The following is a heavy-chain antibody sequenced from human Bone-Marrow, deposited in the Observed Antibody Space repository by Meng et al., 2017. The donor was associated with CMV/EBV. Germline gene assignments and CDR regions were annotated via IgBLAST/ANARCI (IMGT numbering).Heavy chain of an antibody. V-gene: IGHV3-30*02. D-gene: IGHD3-3*01. J-gene: IGHJ6*02. CDR3: ATSKDDFWSGLPTQPGGMDV. CDR1: GFTFSSYG. Sequence: GESLKISCAASGFTFSSYGMHWVRQAPGKGLEWVAFIRYDGSNKYYADSVKGRFTISRDNSKNTLYLQMNSLRAEDTAVYYCATSKDDFWSGLPTQPGGMDVWGQGTTVTVPS. CDR2: IRYDGSNK.